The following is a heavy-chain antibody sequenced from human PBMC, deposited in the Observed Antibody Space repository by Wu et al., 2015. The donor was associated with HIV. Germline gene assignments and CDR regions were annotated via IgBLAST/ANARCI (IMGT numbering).Heavy chain of an antibody. J-gene: IGHJ6*02. V-gene: IGHV1-8*01. Sequence: QVQLVQSGAEVKKPGASVKVSCKTSGYTLAIYDINWVRQAAGQGLEWMGWMNPNSGNTGYAEKFQYRIIMTRDTSTSTAYMELSFLNSEDTAVYYCARAHYYGSGRPTGLYYAMDEWGQGTTVTVSS. CDR3: ARAHYYGSGRPTGLYYAMDE. D-gene: IGHD3-10*01. CDR2: MNPNSGNT. CDR1: GYTLAIYD.